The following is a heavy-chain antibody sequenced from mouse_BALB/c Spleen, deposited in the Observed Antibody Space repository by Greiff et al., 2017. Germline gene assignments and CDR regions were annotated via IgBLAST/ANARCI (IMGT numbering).Heavy chain of an antibody. V-gene: IGHV1-7*01. D-gene: IGHD2-4*01. CDR3: ARELRGDY. Sequence: LVESGAELAKPGASVKMSCKASGYTFTSYWMHWVKQRPGQGLEWIGYINPSTGYTEYNQKFKDKATLTADKSSSTAYMQLSSLTSEDSAVYYCARELRGDYWGQGTTLTVFS. CDR2: INPSTGYT. J-gene: IGHJ2*01. CDR1: GYTFTSYW.